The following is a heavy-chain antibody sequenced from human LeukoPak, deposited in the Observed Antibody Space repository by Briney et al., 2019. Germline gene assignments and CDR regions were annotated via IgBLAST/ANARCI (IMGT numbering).Heavy chain of an antibody. CDR3: ARAGILSPHYFFDY. J-gene: IGHJ4*02. D-gene: IGHD2/OR15-2a*01. Sequence: PSETLSLTCTVSAGSISTINYYWGWIHQPPGKGLEWIGSIYYSGSTYYNPSLESRVTISVDTSKNQFSLKLSSVTAADTAVYYCARAGILSPHYFFDYWGQGTLVTVSS. CDR1: AGSISTINYY. V-gene: IGHV4-39*07. CDR2: IYYSGST.